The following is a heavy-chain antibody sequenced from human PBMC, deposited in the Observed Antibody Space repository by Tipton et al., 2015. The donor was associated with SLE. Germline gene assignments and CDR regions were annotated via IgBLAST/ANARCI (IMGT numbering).Heavy chain of an antibody. V-gene: IGHV4-39*01. J-gene: IGHJ4*02. D-gene: IGHD5-12*01. CDR2: IYYTGVT. CDR3: ARRCSGCLDY. Sequence: TLSLTCTVSGGSFSTTGYYWDWIRQPPGKGLEWVGRIYYTGVTYFNPSLKGRLTMSVDTSNDQFFLKTTSVDAADTAVYYCARRCSGCLDYWGQGILVTVSS. CDR1: GGSFSTTGYY.